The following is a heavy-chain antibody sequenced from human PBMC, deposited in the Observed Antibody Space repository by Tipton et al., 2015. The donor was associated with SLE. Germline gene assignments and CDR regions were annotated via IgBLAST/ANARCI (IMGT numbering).Heavy chain of an antibody. CDR1: GGSFSGYY. J-gene: IGHJ4*02. V-gene: IGHV4-34*01. D-gene: IGHD3-22*01. CDR2: INHSGST. Sequence: TLSLTCAVYGGSFSGYYWSWIRQPPGKGLEWIGEINHSGSTTYNPSLKSRVTISVDTSKNQFSLKLSSVTAADTAVYYCARSGSGYFDYWGQGTLVTVSS. CDR3: ARSGSGYFDY.